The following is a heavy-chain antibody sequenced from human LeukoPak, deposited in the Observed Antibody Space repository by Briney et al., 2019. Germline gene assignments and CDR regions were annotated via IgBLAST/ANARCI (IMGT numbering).Heavy chain of an antibody. CDR1: GGSISSGGYY. J-gene: IGHJ4*02. D-gene: IGHD3-9*01. V-gene: IGHV4-31*03. Sequence: SETLSLTCTVSGGSISSGGYYWSWIRQHPGKGLEWIGYIYYSGSTYYNPSLRSRVTISVDTSKNQYSLKLSSVTAADTAVYYCASLYYDILYWGQGTLVTVSS. CDR3: ASLYYDILY. CDR2: IYYSGST.